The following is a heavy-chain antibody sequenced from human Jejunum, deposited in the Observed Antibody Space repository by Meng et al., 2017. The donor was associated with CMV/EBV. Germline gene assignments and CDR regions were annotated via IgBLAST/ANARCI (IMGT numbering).Heavy chain of an antibody. V-gene: IGHV5-51*01. D-gene: IGHD4/OR15-4a*01. CDR1: GYTFTSDW. J-gene: IGHJ3*02. Sequence: KASGYTFTSDWIGWVRQMPGKGLEWVGIIYPDDSDTRYSPSFQAQVTISVDRSITTAYLYWSSLKASDTAMYYCARSISANDAFDNWGPGTMVTVSS. CDR2: IYPDDSDT. CDR3: ARSISANDAFDN.